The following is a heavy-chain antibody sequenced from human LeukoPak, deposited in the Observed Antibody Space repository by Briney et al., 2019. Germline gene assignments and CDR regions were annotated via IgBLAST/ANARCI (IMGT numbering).Heavy chain of an antibody. Sequence: PSETLSLTCTVSGDSISSNNWWNWVRQPPGKGLEWIGEIHHDGRINYNPSLKSRVTLSVDKSKNQFSLRLNSVTAADTAMYYCARSHDHLWGNYPDYWGQGTLVTVSS. CDR3: ARSHDHLWGNYPDY. CDR1: GDSISSNNW. V-gene: IGHV4-4*02. D-gene: IGHD3-16*02. J-gene: IGHJ4*02. CDR2: IHHDGRI.